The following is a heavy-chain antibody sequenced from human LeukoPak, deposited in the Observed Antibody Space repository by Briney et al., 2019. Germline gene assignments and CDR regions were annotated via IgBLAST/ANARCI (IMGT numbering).Heavy chain of an antibody. Sequence: SETLSLTCTVSGGSISNGDHYWSWIRQHPGKGLEWIGHIYYSGSTYYNPSLKSRGIISVETSKNQFSLKLSSVTAADTAVYYCAGFTYYDSSGYYYFSYYYYGMDVWGQGTTVTVSS. D-gene: IGHD3-22*01. CDR2: IYYSGST. J-gene: IGHJ6*02. CDR1: GGSISNGDHY. V-gene: IGHV4-31*03. CDR3: AGFTYYDSSGYYYFSYYYYGMDV.